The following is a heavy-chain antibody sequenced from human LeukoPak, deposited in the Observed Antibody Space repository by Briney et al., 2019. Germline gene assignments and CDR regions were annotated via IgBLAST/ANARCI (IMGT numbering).Heavy chain of an antibody. V-gene: IGHV4-61*02. D-gene: IGHD3-22*01. CDR2: LSSSGRT. J-gene: IGHJ3*02. CDR3: ARGPYSYDSSGAFDI. CDR1: GDSISSGDYY. Sequence: PSETLSLTCTVSGDSISSGDYYWSWIRKPAGKGLEWIGRLSSSGRTTYNPSHKSRVTISVDTSKDPFSLKLCSVSAADTAVYFCARGPYSYDSSGAFDIWGQGTMVTVSS.